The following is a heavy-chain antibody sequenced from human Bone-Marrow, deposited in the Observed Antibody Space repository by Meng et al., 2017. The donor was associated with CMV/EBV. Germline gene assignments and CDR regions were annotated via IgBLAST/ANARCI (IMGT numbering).Heavy chain of an antibody. CDR1: AFTVSNNY. D-gene: IGHD1-26*01. CDR2: IYSGGST. Sequence: GESLKISCAASAFTVSNNYMSWVRQAPGKGLEWVSVIYSGGSTYYADSVKGRFTIFRDKSKITLYLQMNSLRAEDTAMYYCASLAREWELPDWGQGTLVTVSS. J-gene: IGHJ4*02. V-gene: IGHV3-53*01. CDR3: ASLAREWELPD.